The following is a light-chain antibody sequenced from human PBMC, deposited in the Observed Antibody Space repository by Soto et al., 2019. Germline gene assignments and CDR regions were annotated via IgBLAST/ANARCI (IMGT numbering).Light chain of an antibody. CDR1: SGSIASNY. CDR3: QSYDSSNVV. Sequence: NFMLTQPHSVSESPGKTVTMSGTGSSGSIASNYVQWYQQRPGSAPTTVIYEDNQRPSGVPDRFSGSIDSSSNSASLTISGLKTEDEADYYCQSYDSSNVVFGGGTKLTVL. V-gene: IGLV6-57*02. CDR2: EDN. J-gene: IGLJ2*01.